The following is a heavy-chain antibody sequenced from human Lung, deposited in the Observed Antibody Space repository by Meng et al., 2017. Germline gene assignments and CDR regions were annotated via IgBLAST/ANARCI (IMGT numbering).Heavy chain of an antibody. CDR2: IIPSSGDA. Sequence: QVQLVHVGAEVQTPGASVKLSFSASGYTFIDAYVHWVRQAPGQGLEWMGRIIPSSGDANSAQKFLGRVTLTWDTSISTAYMELSSLRSDDTAIYYCARDGGNYDFDYWGQGTLVTVSS. CDR3: ARDGGNYDFDY. V-gene: IGHV1-2*06. CDR1: GYTFIDAY. D-gene: IGHD1-7*01. J-gene: IGHJ4*02.